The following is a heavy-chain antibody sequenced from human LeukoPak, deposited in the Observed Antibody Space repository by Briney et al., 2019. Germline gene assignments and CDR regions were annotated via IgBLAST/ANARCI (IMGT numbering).Heavy chain of an antibody. J-gene: IGHJ6*02. CDR2: IYSGGST. CDR3: ARDHGMATTIYYYYGMDV. Sequence: GGSLRLSCAASGFTVSSNYMSWVRQAPGKGLEWVSVIYSGGSTYYADSVKGRFTISRDNSKNTLYLQMNSLRAEDTAVYYCARDHGMATTIYYYYGMDVWGQGTTVTVSS. V-gene: IGHV3-66*01. CDR1: GFTVSSNY. D-gene: IGHD5-24*01.